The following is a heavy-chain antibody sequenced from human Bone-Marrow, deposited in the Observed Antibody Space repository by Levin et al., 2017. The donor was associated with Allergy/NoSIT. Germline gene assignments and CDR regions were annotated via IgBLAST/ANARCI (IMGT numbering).Heavy chain of an antibody. V-gene: IGHV5-51*01. CDR3: ARLSGGYYYAMDV. D-gene: IGHD4-23*01. J-gene: IGHJ6*02. CDR2: IYARDSDA. Sequence: GESLKISCKGSGYNFTNYWIGWVRQMPGKGLEWMGIIYARDSDARYSPSFQGQVTMSVDNSISTAYLQWSNLKASDTAMFYCARLSGGYYYAMDVWGQGTTVTVSS. CDR1: GYNFTNYW.